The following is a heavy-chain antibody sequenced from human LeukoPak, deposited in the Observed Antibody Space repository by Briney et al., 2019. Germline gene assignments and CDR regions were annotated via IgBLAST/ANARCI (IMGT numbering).Heavy chain of an antibody. V-gene: IGHV3-21*01. CDR2: ISSSSSYI. CDR3: ARRLLWFGEYMTVPGYYYYGMDV. D-gene: IGHD3-10*01. CDR1: GFTFSSYS. Sequence: PGGSLRLSCAASGFTFSSYSMNWVRQAPGKGLEWVSSISSSSSYIYYADSVKGRFTISRDNAKNSLYLQMNSLRAEDTAVYYCARRLLWFGEYMTVPGYYYYGMDVWGQGTTVTVSS. J-gene: IGHJ6*02.